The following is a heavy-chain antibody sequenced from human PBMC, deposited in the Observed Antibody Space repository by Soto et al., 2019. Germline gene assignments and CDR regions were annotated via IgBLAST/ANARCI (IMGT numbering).Heavy chain of an antibody. V-gene: IGHV3-23*01. CDR2: ISGSGGST. D-gene: IGHD6-19*01. Sequence: EVQLLESGGGLVQPGGSLRLSCAASGFTFSSYAMSWVRQAPGKGMEWVSAISGSGGSTYYADSVKGRFTISRDNSKNTLYLQMNSLRAEDTAVYYCAKVEGQWPFPNWFDPWGQGTLVTVSS. CDR1: GFTFSSYA. J-gene: IGHJ5*02. CDR3: AKVEGQWPFPNWFDP.